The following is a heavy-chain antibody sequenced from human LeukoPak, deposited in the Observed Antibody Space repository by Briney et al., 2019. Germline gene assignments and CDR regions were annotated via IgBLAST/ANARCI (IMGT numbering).Heavy chain of an antibody. CDR3: ARAKYYYGSGSPYYFDY. J-gene: IGHJ4*02. D-gene: IGHD3-10*01. CDR2: GST. V-gene: IGHV4-4*09. Sequence: GSTNYNPSLKSRVTISIDTSKNQFSLKLSSVTAADTAVYYCARAKYYYGSGSPYYFDYWGQGTLVTVSS.